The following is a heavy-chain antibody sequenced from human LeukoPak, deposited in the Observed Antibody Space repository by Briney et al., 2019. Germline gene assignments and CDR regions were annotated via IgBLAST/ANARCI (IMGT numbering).Heavy chain of an antibody. CDR2: ISANNGNT. CDR3: ARDKVSPLDWFDP. CDR1: GYTFTSYA. Sequence: ASVKVSCKASGYTFTSYAMNWVRQAPGQGLEWLGWISANNGNTNYAQKFQGRVTMTTDKSTSTAYMELRSLRSDDTAVYYCARDKVSPLDWFDPWGQGTPVTVSS. J-gene: IGHJ5*02. V-gene: IGHV1-18*01.